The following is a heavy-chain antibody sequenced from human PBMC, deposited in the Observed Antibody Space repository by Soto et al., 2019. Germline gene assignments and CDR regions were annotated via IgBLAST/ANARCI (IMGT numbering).Heavy chain of an antibody. V-gene: IGHV1-69*13. CDR2: IIPIFGTA. CDR3: AAVDYYYYYGMDV. CDR1: GGTFSSYA. Sequence: SVKVSCKASGGTFSSYAISWVRQAPGQGLEWMGGIIPIFGTANYAQKFQGRVTITADESTSTAYMELSSLRSEDTAVYYCAAVDYYYYYGMDVWGQGTTVTVSS. J-gene: IGHJ6*02.